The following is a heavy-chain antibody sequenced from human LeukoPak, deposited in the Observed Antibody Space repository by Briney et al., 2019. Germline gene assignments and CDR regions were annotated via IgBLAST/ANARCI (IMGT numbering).Heavy chain of an antibody. CDR1: GDSMNGYY. V-gene: IGHV4-4*07. CDR2: LFTGGNA. Sequence: SETLSLTCSVSGDSMNGYYWIWIRQTAGKGLEWIGRLFTGGNAECNPSLKSRVTMSVETSKSQFSLKLTSVTAADTAIYYCARGLRWDSGNDWGPEHWGQGVLATVSS. CDR3: ARGLRWDSGNDWGPEH. J-gene: IGHJ4*02. D-gene: IGHD5-12*01.